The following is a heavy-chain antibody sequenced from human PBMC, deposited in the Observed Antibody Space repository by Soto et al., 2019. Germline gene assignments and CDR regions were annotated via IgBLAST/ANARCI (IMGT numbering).Heavy chain of an antibody. V-gene: IGHV1-2*04. D-gene: IGHD3-22*01. CDR3: ARDFRYDSSGFDAFDI. Sequence: ASVKVSCKASGYTFTGYYMHWVRQAPGQGLEWMGWINPNSGGTNYAQKFQGWVTMTRDTSISTAYMELSRLRSDDTAVYYCARDFRYDSSGFDAFDIWGQGTRVTVSS. J-gene: IGHJ3*02. CDR1: GYTFTGYY. CDR2: INPNSGGT.